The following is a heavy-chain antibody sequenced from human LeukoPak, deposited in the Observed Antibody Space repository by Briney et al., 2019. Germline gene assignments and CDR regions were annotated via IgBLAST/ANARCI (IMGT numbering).Heavy chain of an antibody. D-gene: IGHD4-23*01. V-gene: IGHV1-2*02. J-gene: IGHJ6*03. CDR2: INPNSGGT. CDR3: ATLRGGVNFPSSYSNYMEV. Sequence: ASVKVSCKASGYTFTGYYMHWVRQAPGQGLEWMGWINPNSGGTNYAQKFQGRVTMTRDTSISTAYMELSRLRSDDTAVYYCATLRGGVNFPSSYSNYMEVWAKGPRSPSP. CDR1: GYTFTGYY.